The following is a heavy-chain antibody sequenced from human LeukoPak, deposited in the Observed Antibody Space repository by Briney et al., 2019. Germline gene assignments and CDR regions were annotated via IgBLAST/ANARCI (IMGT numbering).Heavy chain of an antibody. V-gene: IGHV4-34*01. J-gene: IGHJ4*02. Sequence: PSETLSLTCAVYGGSFSGYYWSWIRQPPGKGLEWIGEINHSGSTNYNPSLKSRVTISVDTSKNQFSLKLSSVTAADTAVYYCARVRRGDFDYWGQGTLVTVSS. CDR2: INHSGST. CDR1: GGSFSGYY. CDR3: ARVRRGDFDY. D-gene: IGHD3-16*01.